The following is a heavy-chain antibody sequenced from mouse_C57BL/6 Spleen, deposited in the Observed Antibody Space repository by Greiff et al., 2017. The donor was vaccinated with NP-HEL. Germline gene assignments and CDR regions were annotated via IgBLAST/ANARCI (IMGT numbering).Heavy chain of an antibody. V-gene: IGHV1-52*01. CDR1: GYTFTSYW. J-gene: IGHJ1*03. D-gene: IGHD2-2*01. CDR2: IDPSDSET. CDR3: ATYGYHWYFDV. Sequence: VQLQQPGAELVRPGSSVKLSCKASGYTFTSYWMHWVKQRPIQGLEWIGNIDPSDSETHYNQKFKDKATLTVDKSSSTAYMQLSSLTSEDSAVYYCATYGYHWYFDVWGTGTTVTVSS.